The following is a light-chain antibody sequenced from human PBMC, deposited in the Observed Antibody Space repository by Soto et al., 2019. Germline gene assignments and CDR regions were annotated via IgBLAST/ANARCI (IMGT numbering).Light chain of an antibody. Sequence: DIQMTQSPSSLSASVGDRVTITCRASQNISNYLNWYQQKPGKAPKVLISAASSLQSGVPSRFSGSGSGTDFTLTISSLQREDFATYYCQQSYSRITFGQGTRLEIK. V-gene: IGKV1-39*01. CDR1: QNISNY. CDR3: QQSYSRIT. J-gene: IGKJ5*01. CDR2: AAS.